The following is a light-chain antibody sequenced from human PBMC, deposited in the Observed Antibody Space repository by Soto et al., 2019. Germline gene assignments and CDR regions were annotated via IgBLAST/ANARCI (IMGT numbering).Light chain of an antibody. Sequence: EIVLTQSPATLSLSPGESATLSCRASQSVRSYLAWYQHKHGQAPRLLIDAASNRATGIPARFSGSGSGTYFTLTISSLEPEDFAVYYCQQRSNWPLTFGGGTKVEIK. CDR3: QQRSNWPLT. CDR1: QSVRSY. CDR2: AAS. J-gene: IGKJ4*01. V-gene: IGKV3-11*01.